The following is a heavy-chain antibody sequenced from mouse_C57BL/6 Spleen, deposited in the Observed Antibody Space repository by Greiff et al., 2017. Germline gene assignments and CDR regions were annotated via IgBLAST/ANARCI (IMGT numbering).Heavy chain of an antibody. CDR1: GFTFSNYW. Sequence: EVKLVESGGGLVQPGGSMKLSCVASGFTFSNYWMNWVRQSPEKGLEWVAQISLKAGNYATLYAEYVKWRFTISRDDSKSSVYLQMNNLRAEDTGIYYCTGGNDYSFAYWGQGTLVTVSA. V-gene: IGHV6-3*01. CDR2: ISLKAGNYAT. CDR3: TGGNDYSFAY. D-gene: IGHD2-4*01. J-gene: IGHJ3*01.